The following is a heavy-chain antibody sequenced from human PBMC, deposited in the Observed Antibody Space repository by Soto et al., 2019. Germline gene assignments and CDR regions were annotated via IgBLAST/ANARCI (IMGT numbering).Heavy chain of an antibody. Sequence: QVQLQESGPGLVKPSETLSLTCSVSGGSISDYQWNWIRQPPGKGLEWIGYIYYSGRTNYNPSLKSRVTISLDTSTKQFSLRLRSVTAADTAVYYCARMRGLGEISPYFDYWAREPWSPSP. CDR1: GGSISDYQ. J-gene: IGHJ4*02. CDR2: IYYSGRT. CDR3: ARMRGLGEISPYFDY. D-gene: IGHD3-16*02. V-gene: IGHV4-59*01.